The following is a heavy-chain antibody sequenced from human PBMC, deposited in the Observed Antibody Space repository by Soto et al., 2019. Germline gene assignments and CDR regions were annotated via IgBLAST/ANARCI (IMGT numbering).Heavy chain of an antibody. D-gene: IGHD3-22*01. CDR1: GFTFTSSA. V-gene: IGHV1-58*02. CDR2: IVVGSGNT. J-gene: IGHJ4*02. Sequence: SVKVSCKASGFTFTSSAMQWVRQARGQRLEWMGRIVVGSGNTNYAQKFQERVTITRDMSTSTAYMELSSLRSEDTAVYYCAAFLYDSSGYYLGYWGQGTLVTVSS. CDR3: AAFLYDSSGYYLGY.